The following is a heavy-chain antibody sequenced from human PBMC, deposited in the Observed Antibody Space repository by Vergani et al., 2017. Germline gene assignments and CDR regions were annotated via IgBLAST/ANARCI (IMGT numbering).Heavy chain of an antibody. CDR2: IYYIGST. CDR3: ARHSTVEWLVKLGWIDP. CDR1: GASIRSSNYY. J-gene: IGHJ5*02. D-gene: IGHD6-19*01. V-gene: IGHV4-39*01. Sequence: QLQLQESGPGLVKPSATLSLTCSVSGASIRSSNYYCGWIRQPPGKGLEWIASIYYIGSTYYNPSLKSRVTISVDTSKNQFSLTLSSVTAADTAVYFCARHSTVEWLVKLGWIDPWGQGILVTVSS.